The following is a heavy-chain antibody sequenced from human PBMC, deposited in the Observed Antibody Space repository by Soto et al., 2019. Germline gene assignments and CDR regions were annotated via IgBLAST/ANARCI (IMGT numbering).Heavy chain of an antibody. CDR3: ARDSYDILNGYFARLNFDY. V-gene: IGHV1-18*01. J-gene: IGHJ4*02. CDR1: GYTFTSYG. CDR2: ISAYNGNT. D-gene: IGHD3-9*01. Sequence: QVQLVQSGAEVKKPGASVKVSCKASGYTFTSYGISWVRQAPGQGLEWMGWISAYNGNTNYAQKLQGRVTMTTDTSTSTAYMELRSLRSDDTAVYYCARDSYDILNGYFARLNFDYWGQGTLVTVSS.